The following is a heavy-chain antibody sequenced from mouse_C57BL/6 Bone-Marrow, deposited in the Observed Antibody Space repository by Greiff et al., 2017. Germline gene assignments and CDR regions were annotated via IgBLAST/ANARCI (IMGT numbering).Heavy chain of an antibody. CDR3: ARSRGWPFFDY. D-gene: IGHD2-3*01. CDR2: IHPNSGST. CDR1: GYTFTSYW. J-gene: IGHJ2*01. Sequence: VQLQQPGAELVKPGASVKLSCKASGYTFTSYWMHWVKQRPGQGLEWIGMIHPNSGSTNYNEKFKSKATLTVDKSSSTAYMQLSSLTSEDSAVYYSARSRGWPFFDYWGQGTTLTVSS. V-gene: IGHV1-64*01.